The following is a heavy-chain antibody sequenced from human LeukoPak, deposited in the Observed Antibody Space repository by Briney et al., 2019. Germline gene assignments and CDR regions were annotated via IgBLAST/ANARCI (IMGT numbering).Heavy chain of an antibody. D-gene: IGHD2-15*01. CDR3: ARRARDTPRWMNWFDP. CDR1: GGSISSGGYS. Sequence: KPSETLSLTCAVSGGSISSGGYSWSWIRQPPGKGLGWIAYIYHSGSTYYNPSLKSRVTISVDRSKNQFSLKLSSVTAADTAVYYCARRARDTPRWMNWFDPWGQGTLVTVSS. J-gene: IGHJ5*02. V-gene: IGHV4-30-2*01. CDR2: IYHSGST.